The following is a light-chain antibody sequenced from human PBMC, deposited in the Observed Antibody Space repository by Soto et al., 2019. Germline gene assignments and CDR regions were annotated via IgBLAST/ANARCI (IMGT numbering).Light chain of an antibody. CDR2: GAS. Sequence: EVVLTQSPATLSLSPGERATLSCRASQNVRTFLDWYQQKPGQAPRLLIYGASNRATGIPARFSGRGSWTDFTLTISSLEPEDFAVYYCQQHSHWPPWTFGQGTMVEIQ. CDR1: QNVRTF. CDR3: QQHSHWPPWT. V-gene: IGKV3-11*01. J-gene: IGKJ1*01.